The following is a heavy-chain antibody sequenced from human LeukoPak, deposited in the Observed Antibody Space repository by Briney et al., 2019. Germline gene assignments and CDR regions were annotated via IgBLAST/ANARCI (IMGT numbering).Heavy chain of an antibody. CDR3: AKDENSDPGAFDI. J-gene: IGHJ3*02. CDR1: GFTFSSYW. D-gene: IGHD1-26*01. CDR2: IKQDGSEK. Sequence: GGSLRLSCAASGFTFSSYWMSWVRQAPGKGLEWVANIKQDGSEKYYVDSVKGRFTISRDNAKNSLYLQMNSPRAEDTAVYYCAKDENSDPGAFDIWGQGTLVTVSS. V-gene: IGHV3-7*01.